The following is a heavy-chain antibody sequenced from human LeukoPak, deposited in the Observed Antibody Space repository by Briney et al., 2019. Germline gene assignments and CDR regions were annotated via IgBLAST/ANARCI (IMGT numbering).Heavy chain of an antibody. CDR2: ISSNGGST. J-gene: IGHJ4*02. D-gene: IGHD4-17*01. Sequence: SCKVSGYTLTELSMHWVRQAPGKGLEYVSAISSNGGSTYYANSVKGRFTISRDNFKNTLYLQMGSLRAEDMAVYYCARSLTYGDYDYWGQGTLVTVSS. CDR1: GYTLTELS. V-gene: IGHV3-64*01. CDR3: ARSLTYGDYDY.